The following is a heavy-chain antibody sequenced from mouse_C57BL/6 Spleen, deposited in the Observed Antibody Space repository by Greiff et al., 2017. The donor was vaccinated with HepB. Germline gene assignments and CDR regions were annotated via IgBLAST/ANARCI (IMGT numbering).Heavy chain of an antibody. D-gene: IGHD1-1*01. CDR1: GYAFSSSW. Sequence: VKLQQSGPELVKPGASVKISCKASGYAFSSSWMNWVKQRPGKGLEWIGRVYPGDGDTNYNGKFKGKATLTADKSSSTAYMQLSSLTSEDSAVYFCARDYYGSSLYWYFDVWGTRTTVTVSS. CDR3: ARDYYGSSLYWYFDV. J-gene: IGHJ1*03. CDR2: VYPGDGDT. V-gene: IGHV1-82*01.